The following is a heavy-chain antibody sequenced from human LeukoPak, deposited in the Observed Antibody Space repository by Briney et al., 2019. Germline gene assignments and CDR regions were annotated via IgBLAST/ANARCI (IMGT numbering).Heavy chain of an antibody. D-gene: IGHD1-26*01. Sequence: ASVKVSCKASGYTFTSYGISWVRQAPGQGLEWMGWISAYNGNTNYAQKLQGRVTMTTDTSTSTAYMELRSLRSDDTAVYYCARDQSSVGAPDAFDIWGQGTMVTVSS. CDR2: ISAYNGNT. V-gene: IGHV1-18*01. CDR1: GYTFTSYG. CDR3: ARDQSSVGAPDAFDI. J-gene: IGHJ3*02.